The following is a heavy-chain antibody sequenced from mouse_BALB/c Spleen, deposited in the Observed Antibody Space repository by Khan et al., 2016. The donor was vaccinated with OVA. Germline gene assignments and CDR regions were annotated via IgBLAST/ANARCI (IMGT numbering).Heavy chain of an antibody. V-gene: IGHV5-17*02. D-gene: IGHD2-3*01. CDR3: SREYYGQCYFDV. CDR2: ISSGSSSI. CDR1: GFTFSSFG. Sequence: VQGVESGGGLVQPGGSRKLSCAASGFTFSSFGMHWVRQAPEKGLEWVAYISSGSSSIYYADTVKGRFTISRDNPKNTLFLQMTSLRSEDTAMYYCSREYYGQCYFDVWGAGTTVTVSS. J-gene: IGHJ1*01.